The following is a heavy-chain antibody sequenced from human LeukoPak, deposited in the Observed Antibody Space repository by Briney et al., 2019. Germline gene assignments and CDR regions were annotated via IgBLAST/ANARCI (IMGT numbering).Heavy chain of an antibody. D-gene: IGHD2-2*01. CDR2: FDLEDGET. CDR1: GYTLTELS. CDR3: ATTDRAIVVVPAAMPINYYYYYGMDA. Sequence: ASVKVSCKVSGYTLTELSMHRVRQAPARGVEWRGGFDLEDGETIYAQKFQGRVTTTEDTSTDTAYMELSSLRSEDTAVYYCATTDRAIVVVPAAMPINYYYYYGMDAWGQGTTVTVSS. J-gene: IGHJ6*02. V-gene: IGHV1-24*01.